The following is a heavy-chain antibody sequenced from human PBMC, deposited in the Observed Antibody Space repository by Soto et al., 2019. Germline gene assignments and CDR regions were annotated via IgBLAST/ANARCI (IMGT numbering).Heavy chain of an antibody. J-gene: IGHJ5*02. CDR3: ARQTRGVLLDTGDWFDP. CDR1: GGSISSSSYY. D-gene: IGHD3-10*01. CDR2: IYYSGST. Sequence: PSETLSLTCTVSGGSISSSSYYWGWIRQPPGKGLEWIGSIYYSGSTYYNPSLKSRVTISVDTSKNQFSLKLSSVTAADTAVYYCARQTRGVLLDTGDWFDPWGQGTLVTVSS. V-gene: IGHV4-39*01.